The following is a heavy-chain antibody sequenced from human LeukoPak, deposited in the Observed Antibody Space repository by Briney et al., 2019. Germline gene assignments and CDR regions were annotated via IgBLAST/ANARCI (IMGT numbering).Heavy chain of an antibody. D-gene: IGHD3-22*01. Sequence: PGGSLRLSCAASGFTVSSNYMSWVRQAPGKGLEWVSVIYSGGHTYYADSVKGRFTISRDNSKNTLYLQMNSLRAEDTAVYYCARTRSGYFLVGAFDIWGQGTMVTVSS. J-gene: IGHJ3*02. CDR2: IYSGGHT. V-gene: IGHV3-53*01. CDR1: GFTVSSNY. CDR3: ARTRSGYFLVGAFDI.